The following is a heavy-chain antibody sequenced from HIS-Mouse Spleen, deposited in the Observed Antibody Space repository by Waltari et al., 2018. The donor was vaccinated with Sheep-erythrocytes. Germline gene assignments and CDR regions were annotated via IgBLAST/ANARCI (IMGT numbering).Heavy chain of an antibody. J-gene: IGHJ1*01. D-gene: IGHD2-2*01. CDR2: VNPNRGGT. Sequence: QVQLVQSGAEVKKPGASVKVSCKASGYTFTGYYMHWVRQAPGQGLEWMGWVNPNRGGTNDAQKCQGRVTMTRDTSISTAYMGLSRLRSDDTAVYYCARGYCSSTSCYGYFQHWGQGTLVTVSS. CDR1: GYTFTGYY. CDR3: ARGYCSSTSCYGYFQH. V-gene: IGHV1-2*02.